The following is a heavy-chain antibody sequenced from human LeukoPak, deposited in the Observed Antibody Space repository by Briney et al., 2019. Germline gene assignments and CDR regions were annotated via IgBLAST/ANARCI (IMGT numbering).Heavy chain of an antibody. CDR1: GGSISSYY. D-gene: IGHD5-18*01. CDR3: ARDPGYSYGYYYGMDV. V-gene: IGHV4-59*01. CDR2: IHYSGST. J-gene: IGHJ6*02. Sequence: SETLSLTCTVSGGSISSYYWSWIRQPPGKGLEWIGYIHYSGSTNYNPSLKSRVTISVDTSKNQFSLKLSSVTAADTAVYYCARDPGYSYGYYYGMDVWGQGTTVTVSS.